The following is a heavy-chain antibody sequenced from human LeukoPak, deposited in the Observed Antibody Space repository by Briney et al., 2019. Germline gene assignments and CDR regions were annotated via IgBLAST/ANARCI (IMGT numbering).Heavy chain of an antibody. CDR3: AKGLRGVVVTGAFDI. CDR2: ISWNSGSI. V-gene: IGHV3-9*03. Sequence: GGSLRPSCAASGFTFDDYVMHWVRQARGKGLGWVSGISWNSGSIGYAESVKGRFTISRENAKNSLYLQMNSLRAEDVALYYCAKGLRGVVVTGAFDIWGQGTMDTVSS. D-gene: IGHD2-21*02. CDR1: GFTFDDYV. J-gene: IGHJ3*02.